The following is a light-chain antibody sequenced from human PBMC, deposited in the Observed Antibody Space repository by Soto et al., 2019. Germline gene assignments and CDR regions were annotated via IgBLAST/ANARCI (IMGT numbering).Light chain of an antibody. Sequence: DIQMTQSPSSLSASVGDRVTITCRASQSISTYLNWYQQKPGKAPKLLIYATSNLQSGVPSRFRGSGSGTDFTLTITSLQPEDFATYYCQQRTFGPGTKVDVK. CDR1: QSISTY. CDR2: ATS. CDR3: QQRT. V-gene: IGKV1-39*01. J-gene: IGKJ3*01.